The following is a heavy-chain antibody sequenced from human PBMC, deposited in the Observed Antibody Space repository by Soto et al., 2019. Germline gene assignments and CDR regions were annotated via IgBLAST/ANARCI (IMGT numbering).Heavy chain of an antibody. Sequence: QVQLLQSGAEVKKPGASVKVSCRASGYTFTSYAMHWVRQAPGQRLERMGGFNAGNGNTKYSQKFQGRVTITRDTSASKAYMELSRLRADDTAVYYCARGMYTIDYWGQGNLFTVSS. J-gene: IGHJ4*02. V-gene: IGHV1-3*01. D-gene: IGHD1-1*01. CDR3: ARGMYTIDY. CDR2: FNAGNGNT. CDR1: GYTFTSYA.